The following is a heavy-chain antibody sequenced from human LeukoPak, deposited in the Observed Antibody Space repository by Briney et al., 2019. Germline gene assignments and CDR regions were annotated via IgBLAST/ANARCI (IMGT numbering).Heavy chain of an antibody. D-gene: IGHD5-18*01. V-gene: IGHV1-69*04. CDR3: ARDQVVYSYGSYYYGMDV. CDR2: IIPILGIA. J-gene: IGHJ6*02. CDR1: GGTFSSYA. Sequence: REASVKVSCKASGGTFSSYAISWVRQAPGQGLEWMGRIIPILGIANYAQKFQGRVTITADKSTSTAYMELSSLRSEDTAVYYCARDQVVYSYGSYYYGMDVWGQGTTVTVSS.